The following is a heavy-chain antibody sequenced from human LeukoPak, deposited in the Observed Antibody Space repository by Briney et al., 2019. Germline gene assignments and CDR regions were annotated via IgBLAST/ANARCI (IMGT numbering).Heavy chain of an antibody. V-gene: IGHV4-39*01. D-gene: IGHD6-13*01. J-gene: IGHJ4*02. CDR1: GGSISSSSYY. CDR2: IYYSGST. Sequence: SETLSLTCTVSGGSISSSSYYWGWIRQPPGKGLEWIGSIYYSGSTYYNPSPKSRVTISVDTSKNQFSLKLSSVTAADTAVYYCARQHSSSWYGAVDYWGQGTLVTVSS. CDR3: ARQHSSSWYGAVDY.